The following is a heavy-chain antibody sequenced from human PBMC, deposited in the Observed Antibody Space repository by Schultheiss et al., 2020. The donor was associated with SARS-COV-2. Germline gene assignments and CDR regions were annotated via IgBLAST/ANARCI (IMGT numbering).Heavy chain of an antibody. CDR3: AVEGIFGVVMGFGY. CDR1: GFIFSTYA. J-gene: IGHJ4*02. Sequence: GGSLRLSCAASGFIFSTYAMHWVRQAPGKGLEWVAVISYDGSNKYYADSVKGRFTISRDNSKNSLYLQMNSLRVEDTAVYYCAVEGIFGVVMGFGYWGQGTLVTVSS. D-gene: IGHD3-3*01. CDR2: ISYDGSNK. V-gene: IGHV3-30*01.